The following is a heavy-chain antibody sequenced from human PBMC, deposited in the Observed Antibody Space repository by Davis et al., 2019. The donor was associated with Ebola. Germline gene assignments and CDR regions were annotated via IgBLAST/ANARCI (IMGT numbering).Heavy chain of an antibody. CDR3: ASGITTFTVVGVGWFDP. D-gene: IGHD3-3*01. J-gene: IGHJ5*02. CDR1: GGSFSGYY. CDR2: INHSGST. V-gene: IGHV4-34*09. Sequence: SETLSLTCAVYGGSFSGYYWSWIRQPPGKGLEWIGEINHSGSTYYNPSLKSRITISLDTSKNQFSLKLTSVTAADTAVYYCASGITTFTVVGVGWFDPWGQGTLVTVSS.